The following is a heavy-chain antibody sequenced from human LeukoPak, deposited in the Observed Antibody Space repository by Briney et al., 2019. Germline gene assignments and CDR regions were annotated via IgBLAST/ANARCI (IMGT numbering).Heavy chain of an antibody. CDR1: GYPFTNYD. J-gene: IGHJ6*03. Sequence: ASVKVSCKASGYPFTNYDINWVRQATGQGLEWMGWLNPSNGKTGYAQKFQGRVTITRDTSISTAYMELSSLRSEDTAVYYCARRARDCSRTSCFNYYYYTDVWGKGTTVTVSS. CDR3: ARRARDCSRTSCFNYYYYTDV. D-gene: IGHD2-2*01. V-gene: IGHV1-8*03. CDR2: LNPSNGKT.